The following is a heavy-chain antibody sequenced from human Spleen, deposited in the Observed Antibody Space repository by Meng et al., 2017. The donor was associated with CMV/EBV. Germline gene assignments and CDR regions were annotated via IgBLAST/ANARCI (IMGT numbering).Heavy chain of an antibody. CDR3: ARVTTIFGVVSNDAFDI. V-gene: IGHV1-24*01. CDR1: GYTLTELS. CDR2: FDPEDGET. D-gene: IGHD3-3*01. Sequence: ASVKVSCKVSGYTLTELSRHWVRQAPGKGLEWMGGFDPEDGETIYTQKFQGRVTMTEDTSTDTAYMELRSLRSDDTAVYYCARVTTIFGVVSNDAFDIWGQGTMVTVSS. J-gene: IGHJ3*02.